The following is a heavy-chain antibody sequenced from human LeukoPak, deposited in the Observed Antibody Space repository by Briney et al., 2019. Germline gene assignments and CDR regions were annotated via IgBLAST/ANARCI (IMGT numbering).Heavy chain of an antibody. CDR1: GFTFSSFG. CDR3: AKDTEPYSSKYNFDS. J-gene: IGHJ4*02. V-gene: IGHV3-30*18. D-gene: IGHD6-13*01. CDR2: LSYDGRDK. Sequence: GGSLRLSCAASGFTFSSFGMHWVRQAPGKGLEWVAVLSYDGRDKHDADSVKGRFTISRDNSKNTLYLQMNSLRAEDTAVYYCAKDTEPYSSKYNFDSWGQGTLVTVSS.